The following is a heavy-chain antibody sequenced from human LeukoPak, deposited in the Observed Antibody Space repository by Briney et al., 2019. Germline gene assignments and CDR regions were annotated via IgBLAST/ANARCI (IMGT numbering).Heavy chain of an antibody. V-gene: IGHV1-2*02. Sequence: ASVKVSFKASGYTFTGYYMHWVRQAPRQGLEWMGWINPNSGGTNYAQKFQGRVTMTRDTSISTAYMELSRPRSDDTPVYYCARNTVGNVTPLDYWGQGTLVTVSS. D-gene: IGHD4-23*01. CDR1: GYTFTGYY. J-gene: IGHJ4*02. CDR3: ARNTVGNVTPLDY. CDR2: INPNSGGT.